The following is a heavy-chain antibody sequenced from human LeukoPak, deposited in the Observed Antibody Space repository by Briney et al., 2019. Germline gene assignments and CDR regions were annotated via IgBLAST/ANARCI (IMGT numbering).Heavy chain of an antibody. CDR2: ISYDGSNK. CDR3: ARGYGGNSAFQFDY. V-gene: IGHV3-30*01. CDR1: GFTFSSYA. D-gene: IGHD4-23*01. J-gene: IGHJ4*02. Sequence: PGKSLRLSCAASGFTFSSYAMHWVRQAPGKGLEWVAVISYDGSNKYYADSVKGRFTISRDNSKNTLYLQMNSLRAEDTAVYYCARGYGGNSAFQFDYWGQGTLVTVSS.